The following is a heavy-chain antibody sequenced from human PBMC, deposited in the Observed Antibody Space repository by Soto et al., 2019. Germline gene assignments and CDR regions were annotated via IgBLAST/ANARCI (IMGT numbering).Heavy chain of an antibody. D-gene: IGHD2-8*01. J-gene: IGHJ4*01. V-gene: IGHV3-33*01. CDR2: IYYDGSNR. CDR3: ARAFCTNGVCYYFFDY. Sequence: GGSLRLSCAASGFTFGTYAMHWVRQAPGKGLEWVAVIYYDGSNRYYGDAVKGRFTISRDNSKSKLYRQMSSLRAEDTAVYYCARAFCTNGVCYYFFDYWGHGTLVTVSS. CDR1: GFTFGTYA.